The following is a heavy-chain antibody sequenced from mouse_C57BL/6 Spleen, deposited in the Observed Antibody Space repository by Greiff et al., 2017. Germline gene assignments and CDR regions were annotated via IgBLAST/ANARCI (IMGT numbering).Heavy chain of an antibody. J-gene: IGHJ2*01. CDR1: GFSFSDYG. Sequence: EVKLVESGGGLVKPGGSLKLSCAASGFSFSDYGMHWVRQAPEKGLEWVAYISSGSSTIYSADTVKGRFTISRDNAKNTLFLQMTSLRSEDTAMYYCARPTSLYYFDYWGQGTTLTVSS. V-gene: IGHV5-17*01. CDR3: ARPTSLYYFDY. D-gene: IGHD1-1*01. CDR2: ISSGSSTI.